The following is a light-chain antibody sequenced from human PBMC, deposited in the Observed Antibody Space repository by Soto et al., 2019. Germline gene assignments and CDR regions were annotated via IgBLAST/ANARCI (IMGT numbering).Light chain of an antibody. Sequence: GDRVTITCRASQRINTWLAWYQQKPGKAPKLLIYDASSLESGVPSRFSGSGSGTEFTLTISSLQPDDFATYYCQQFGTFGQGTKVEIQ. CDR2: DAS. V-gene: IGKV1-5*01. J-gene: IGKJ1*01. CDR3: QQFGT. CDR1: QRINTW.